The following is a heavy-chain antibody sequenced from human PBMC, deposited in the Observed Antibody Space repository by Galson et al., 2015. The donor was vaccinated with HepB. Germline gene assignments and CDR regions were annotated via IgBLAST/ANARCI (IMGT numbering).Heavy chain of an antibody. CDR3: ARGAVRIFGVVPDS. CDR1: GFTYSNYP. J-gene: IGHJ4*02. CDR2: ISFDGNNQ. Sequence: SLRLSCAAYGFTYSNYPMHWVRQAPGKGLEWVAVISFDGNNQYHADSLKGRFTISRDNSKNTLYLQMNILRPEDTAVYYCARGAVRIFGVVPDSWGQGTLVTVSS. V-gene: IGHV3-30*04. D-gene: IGHD3-3*01.